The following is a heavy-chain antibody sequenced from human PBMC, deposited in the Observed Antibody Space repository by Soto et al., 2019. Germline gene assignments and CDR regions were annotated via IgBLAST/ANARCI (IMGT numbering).Heavy chain of an antibody. J-gene: IGHJ4*02. CDR1: GFTFSSHA. CDR2: IGASGAGT. Sequence: GGSLRLSXAASGFTFSSHAMSWVRQAPGKGLEWVSAIGASGAGTYYAEYVKGRFTISRDNSKNTLYLQMNSLRAEDTAVYYCALRKTGSYFDYWGQGTLVTVSS. CDR3: ALRKTGSYFDY. D-gene: IGHD1-26*01. V-gene: IGHV3-23*01.